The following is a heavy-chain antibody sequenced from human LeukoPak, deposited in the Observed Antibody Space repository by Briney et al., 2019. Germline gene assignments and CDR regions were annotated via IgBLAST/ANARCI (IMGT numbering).Heavy chain of an antibody. D-gene: IGHD6-13*01. CDR1: GYTFTGYY. J-gene: IGHJ4*02. V-gene: IGHV1-2*02. CDR2: INPNNGAT. Sequence: ASVKVSCKASGYTFTGYYMHWVRQAPGQGLEWMGWINPNNGATKYAQKFQGRVTMTRDTSISTAYMELSRLTSDDTAVYYCTRPLAGDGTAAAQFASWGQGSLVTVSS. CDR3: TRPLAGDGTAAAQFAS.